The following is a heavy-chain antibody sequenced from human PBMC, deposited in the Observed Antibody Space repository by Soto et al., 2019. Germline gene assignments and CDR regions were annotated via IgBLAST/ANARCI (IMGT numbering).Heavy chain of an antibody. D-gene: IGHD5-12*01. CDR1: GFPFSSFS. Sequence: EVQVVASGGGLVKPGGSLRLACAASGFPFSSFSWNWVRQAPGKGLEWVSSISPGGNSVYYADSVKGRFTISRDNAKNSLYLQMNNLRAEDAAVYYCARPRGPRGYDLIDYWGQGTLVTVSS. V-gene: IGHV3-21*02. CDR2: ISPGGNSV. J-gene: IGHJ4*02. CDR3: ARPRGPRGYDLIDY.